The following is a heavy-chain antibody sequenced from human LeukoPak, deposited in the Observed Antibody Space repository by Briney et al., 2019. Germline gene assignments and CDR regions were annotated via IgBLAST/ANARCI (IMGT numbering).Heavy chain of an antibody. J-gene: IGHJ5*02. CDR3: ARGRVRYCSSTSCYYNWFNP. V-gene: IGHV4-34*01. CDR2: INHSGST. CDR1: GGSFSGYY. D-gene: IGHD2-2*01. Sequence: PSETLSLTCAVYGGSFSGYYWSWIRQPPGKGLEWIGEINHSGSTNYNPSLKSRVTISVDTSKNRFSLKLSSVTAADTAVYYCARGRVRYCSSTSCYYNWFNPWGQGTLVTVSS.